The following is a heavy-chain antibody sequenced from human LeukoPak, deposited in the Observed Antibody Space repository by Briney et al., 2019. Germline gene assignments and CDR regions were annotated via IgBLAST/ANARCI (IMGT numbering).Heavy chain of an antibody. D-gene: IGHD6-19*01. V-gene: IGHV3-48*02. Sequence: GGSLRLSCAASGFTFSSYSMNWVRQAPGKGLEWVSYISYSSSTIYYADSVKGRFTISRDNAKNSLYLQMNSMRDEDTAVYYCARDERAGSGWYFVYWGQGTLVTVSS. CDR2: ISYSSSTI. J-gene: IGHJ4*02. CDR3: ARDERAGSGWYFVY. CDR1: GFTFSSYS.